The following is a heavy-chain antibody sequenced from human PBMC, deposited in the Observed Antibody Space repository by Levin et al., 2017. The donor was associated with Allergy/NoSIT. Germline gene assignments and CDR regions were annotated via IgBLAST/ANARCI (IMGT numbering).Heavy chain of an antibody. CDR1: GFTFSSYW. CDR3: ARGYYDTSTYTASI. D-gene: IGHD3-22*01. V-gene: IGHV3-74*01. Sequence: GESLKISCAASGFTFSSYWMHWVRQAPGKGLMWVSRINSDESRTNYADSVEGRFTISRDNAKHTLYLQMNSLRAEDTAVYYCARGYYDTSTYTASIWGQGTLVTVSS. CDR2: INSDESRT. J-gene: IGHJ4*02.